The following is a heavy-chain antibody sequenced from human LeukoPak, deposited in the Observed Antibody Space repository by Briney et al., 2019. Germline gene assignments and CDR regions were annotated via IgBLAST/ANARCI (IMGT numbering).Heavy chain of an antibody. Sequence: GGSLRLSCAASGFTFSSYAMHWVRQAPGKGLEWVGLTKSKTDGGTTDYAAPVKGRFTISRDDSKNTLYLQMNSLKTEDTAVYYCTILGYCTNGVCPTHYCRGQGTLVTVSS. CDR2: TKSKTDGGTT. CDR3: TILGYCTNGVCPTHYC. V-gene: IGHV3-15*01. D-gene: IGHD2-8*01. J-gene: IGHJ4*02. CDR1: GFTFSSYA.